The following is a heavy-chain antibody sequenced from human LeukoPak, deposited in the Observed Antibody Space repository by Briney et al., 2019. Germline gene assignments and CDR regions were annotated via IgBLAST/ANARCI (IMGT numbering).Heavy chain of an antibody. CDR1: GFTFGSYS. J-gene: IGHJ6*02. D-gene: IGHD3-10*01. V-gene: IGHV3-48*02. CDR3: ARDFGNYYGSGSYRYYYYGMDV. Sequence: QAGGSLRLSCAVSGFTFGSYSMNWVRQAPGKGLEWVSYISSSSSTIYYADSVKGRFTISRDNAKNSLYLQMNSLRDEDTAVYYCARDFGNYYGSGSYRYYYYGMDVWGQGTTVTVSS. CDR2: ISSSSSTI.